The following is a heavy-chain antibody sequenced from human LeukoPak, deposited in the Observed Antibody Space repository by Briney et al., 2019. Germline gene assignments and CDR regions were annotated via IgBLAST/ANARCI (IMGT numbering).Heavy chain of an antibody. Sequence: SETLSLTCTVSGGSIRSGDHYWSWIRQPPGKGLEWIGYIYYSGSTYYSPSLKSRVTISVDTSNNQLSLKLSSVTAADTALYYCASRTGYYFDYWGQGTLVTVSS. CDR3: ASRTGYYFDY. CDR2: IYYSGST. CDR1: GGSIRSGDHY. J-gene: IGHJ4*02. V-gene: IGHV4-30-4*01. D-gene: IGHD4-17*01.